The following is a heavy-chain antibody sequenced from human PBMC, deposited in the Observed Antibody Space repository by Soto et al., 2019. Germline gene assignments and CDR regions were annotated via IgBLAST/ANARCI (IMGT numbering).Heavy chain of an antibody. CDR3: ARADCSSTSCSDGVDY. CDR2: MNPNSGNT. V-gene: IGHV1-8*01. J-gene: IGHJ4*02. CDR1: GYTFTSYD. D-gene: IGHD2-2*01. Sequence: QVQLVQSGAEVKKPGASVKVSCKASGYTFTSYDINWVRQATGQGLEWMGWMNPNSGNTGYAQKFQGRVTMTRNTSISTAYLELSSLRSEDTAVYYCARADCSSTSCSDGVDYWGQGTLVTVSS.